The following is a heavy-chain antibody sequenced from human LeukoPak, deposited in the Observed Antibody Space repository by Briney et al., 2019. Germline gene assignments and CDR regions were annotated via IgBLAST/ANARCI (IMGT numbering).Heavy chain of an antibody. CDR1: GYSISSGYY. J-gene: IGHJ4*02. D-gene: IGHD3-16*01. CDR2: IYHSGST. CDR3: ARDNSVEVSTMIIFDY. Sequence: SETLSLTCTVSGYSISSGYYWGWIRRPPGKGLEWIGSIYHSGSTYYNPPLKSRVTISVDTSKHQLSLKLSYVTVADTAVYYCARDNSVEVSTMIIFDYWGQGTLVTVSP. V-gene: IGHV4-38-2*02.